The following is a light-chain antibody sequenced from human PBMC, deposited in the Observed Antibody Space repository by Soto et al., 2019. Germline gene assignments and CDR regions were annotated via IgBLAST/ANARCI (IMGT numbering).Light chain of an antibody. CDR1: QSVGRNY. CDR2: RIS. Sequence: EIVLTQSPGTLALSPGXRATLSCRASQSVGRNYLAWYQQKPGQAPRLLIHRISTRATGIPDRFSGSGFATDFTLTISRLEPEDFALYYCQQYDNAPQTFGQGNKVDI. J-gene: IGKJ1*01. CDR3: QQYDNAPQT. V-gene: IGKV3-20*01.